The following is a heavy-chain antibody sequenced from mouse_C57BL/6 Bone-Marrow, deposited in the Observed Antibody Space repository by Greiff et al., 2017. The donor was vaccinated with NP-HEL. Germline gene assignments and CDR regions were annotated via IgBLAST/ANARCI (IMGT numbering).Heavy chain of an antibody. J-gene: IGHJ1*03. CDR3: ARRDYGSSFWYFDV. D-gene: IGHD1-1*01. CDR2: IHPNGGST. CDR1: GYTFTSYW. V-gene: IGHV1-64*01. Sequence: QVQLRQPGAELVKPGASVKLSCKASGYTFTSYWMHWVKQRPGQGLEWIGMIHPNGGSTNYNEKFKSKATLTVDKSSSTAYMQLSSLTSEDAAVYYCARRDYGSSFWYFDVWGTGTTVTVSS.